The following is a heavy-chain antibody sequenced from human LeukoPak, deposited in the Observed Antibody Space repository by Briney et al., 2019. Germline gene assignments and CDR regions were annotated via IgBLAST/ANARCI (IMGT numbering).Heavy chain of an antibody. CDR2: FDPEDGET. CDR1: GYTLTELS. V-gene: IGHV1-24*01. CDR3: ATVPYDFWSGRILPAAGSPNWFDP. D-gene: IGHD3-3*01. Sequence: ASVKVSCKVSGYTLTELSMHWVRQAPGKGLEWMGGFDPEDGETIYAQKFQGRVTMTEDTSTDTAYMELSSLRSEDTAVYYCATVPYDFWSGRILPAAGSPNWFDPWGQGTLVTVSS. J-gene: IGHJ5*02.